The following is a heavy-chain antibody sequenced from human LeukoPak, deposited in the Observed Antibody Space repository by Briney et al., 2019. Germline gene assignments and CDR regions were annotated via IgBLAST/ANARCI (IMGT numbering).Heavy chain of an antibody. V-gene: IGHV4-39*01. CDR1: GGSISSSSSY. CDR2: IYSSGST. Sequence: ASGTLSLTCTVSGGSISSSSSYWGWIRQPPGKGLEWIGTIYSSGSTYYNPSLKSRVTISVDTSKNQFSLKLSSVTAADTAVYYCARHDKHDGSGYYYQPYYFDYWGQGTLVTVSS. J-gene: IGHJ4*02. CDR3: ARHDKHDGSGYYYQPYYFDY. D-gene: IGHD3-22*01.